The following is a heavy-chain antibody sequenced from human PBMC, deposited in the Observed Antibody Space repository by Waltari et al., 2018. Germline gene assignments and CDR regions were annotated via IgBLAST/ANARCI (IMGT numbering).Heavy chain of an antibody. CDR1: GFTSRAQG. J-gene: IGHJ3*02. V-gene: IGHV3-30*03. Sequence: QVQLVGFGGGVVQTGRALGLCGAASGFTSRAQGMHWARQAPGKGLEWVAVISYDGSNKYYADSVKGRFTISRDNSKNTLYLQMNSLRAEDTAVYYCATHNWADAFDIWGQGTMVTVSS. CDR2: ISYDGSNK. CDR3: ATHNWADAFDI. D-gene: IGHD1-20*01.